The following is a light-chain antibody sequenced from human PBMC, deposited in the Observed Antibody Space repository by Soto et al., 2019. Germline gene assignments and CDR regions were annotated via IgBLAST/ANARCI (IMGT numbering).Light chain of an antibody. CDR3: SSYSSITTLV. J-gene: IGLJ2*01. CDR1: ISDVGGYNY. Sequence: QSALTQPASVSGSPGQSITISFTVTISDVGGYNYVSWYQHHPGKAPKLMIYEVSNRPSGVSNRFSGSKSGNTASLTISGLQAEDEADYYCSSYSSITTLVFGGGTKVTVL. V-gene: IGLV2-14*01. CDR2: EVS.